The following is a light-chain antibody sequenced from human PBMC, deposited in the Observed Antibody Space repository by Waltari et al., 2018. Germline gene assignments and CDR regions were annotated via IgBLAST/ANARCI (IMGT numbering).Light chain of an antibody. CDR3: AAWDDTLNGVL. J-gene: IGLJ2*01. CDR1: GSNIGART. CDR2: SNN. V-gene: IGLV1-44*01. Sequence: QSVLTQSPSTSGTPGQTVTIFCSGSGSNIGARTVNWYQQLPGTAPKLLIYSNNQRPSGVPDRFSGSKSCSSASLAISRLQSEDEADYYCAAWDDTLNGVLFGGGTKLTVL.